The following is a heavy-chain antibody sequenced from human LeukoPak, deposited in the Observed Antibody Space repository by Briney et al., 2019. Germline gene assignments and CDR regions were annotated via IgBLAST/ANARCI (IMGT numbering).Heavy chain of an antibody. CDR1: GFTFSSYG. CDR3: ARADLGSCSGGSCYGHY. Sequence: PGGSLRLSCAASGFTFSSYGMHWVRQAPGKGLEWVAFIRFDGNNKYYADSVQGRFTISRDNSKNTLYLQMNSLRIDDTAVYYCARADLGSCSGGSCYGHYWGQGTLVTVSS. J-gene: IGHJ4*02. D-gene: IGHD2-15*01. V-gene: IGHV3-30*02. CDR2: IRFDGNNK.